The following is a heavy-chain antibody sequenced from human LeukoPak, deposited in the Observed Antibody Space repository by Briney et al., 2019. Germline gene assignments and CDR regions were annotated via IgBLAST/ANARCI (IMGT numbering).Heavy chain of an antibody. V-gene: IGHV3-21*01. D-gene: IGHD2-15*01. J-gene: IGHJ6*02. CDR3: ARVTHCSGGSCYSDYYYGMDV. Sequence: GGSLRLSCAASGFTFNSYSMNWVRQAPGMGLEWVSSISSGGNYRYYADSVRGRFTISRDNAKNSLYLQMNSLRAEDTAVYYCARVTHCSGGSCYSDYYYGMDVWGQGTTVTVSS. CDR1: GFTFNSYS. CDR2: ISSGGNYR.